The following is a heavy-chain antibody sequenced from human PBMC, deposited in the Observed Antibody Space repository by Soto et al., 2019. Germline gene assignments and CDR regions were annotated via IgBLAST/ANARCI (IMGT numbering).Heavy chain of an antibody. Sequence: SGGSLRLSCAVSGFTFSSYGMHWVRQAPGKGLEWVAVISYDGSNKYYADSVKGRFTISRDNSKNTLYLQMNSLRAEDTAVYYCAKDNHYSNYGLYYYYYMDVWGKGTTVTVSS. V-gene: IGHV3-30*18. CDR1: GFTFSSYG. CDR2: ISYDGSNK. CDR3: AKDNHYSNYGLYYYYYMDV. D-gene: IGHD4-4*01. J-gene: IGHJ6*03.